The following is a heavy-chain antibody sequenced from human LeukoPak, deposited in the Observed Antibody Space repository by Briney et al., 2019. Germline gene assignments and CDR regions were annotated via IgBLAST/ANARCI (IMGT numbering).Heavy chain of an antibody. Sequence: PETLSLTCTVSGGSISSSSYYWGWIRQPPGKGLEWIGSIYYSGSTYYNPSLKSRVAISVDTSKNQFSLKLSSVTAADTAVYYCARDRGYSYVLDYWGQGTLVTVSS. D-gene: IGHD5-18*01. CDR1: GGSISSSSYY. V-gene: IGHV4-39*07. CDR2: IYYSGST. CDR3: ARDRGYSYVLDY. J-gene: IGHJ4*02.